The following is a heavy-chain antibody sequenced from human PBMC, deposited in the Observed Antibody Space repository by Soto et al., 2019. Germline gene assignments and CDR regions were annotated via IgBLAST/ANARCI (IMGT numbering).Heavy chain of an antibody. CDR1: GFTFSSYS. Sequence: SGGSLRLSCAASGFTFSSYSMNWVRQAPGKGLEWVSSISSSSSYIYYADSVKGRFTISRDNAKNSLYLQMNSLRAEDTAVYYCARDSHDSSGYPLPFDYWGQGTLVTVSS. V-gene: IGHV3-21*01. J-gene: IGHJ4*02. D-gene: IGHD3-22*01. CDR3: ARDSHDSSGYPLPFDY. CDR2: ISSSSSYI.